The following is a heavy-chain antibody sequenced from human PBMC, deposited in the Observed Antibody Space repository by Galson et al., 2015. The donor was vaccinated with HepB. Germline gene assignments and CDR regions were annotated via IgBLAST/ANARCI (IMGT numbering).Heavy chain of an antibody. CDR2: TTSTSSYV. Sequence: SLRLSCAASGFTFSNFNMNWVCQAPGKGLEWVSSTTSTSSYVYYAGSVKGRFAISRDNAKNSLYLRMNSLRAEDTAVYYCVRSSGYSRTWYAGPADFDYWGQGILATVSS. CDR1: GFTFSNFN. CDR3: VRSSGYSRTWYAGPADFDY. D-gene: IGHD6-13*01. J-gene: IGHJ4*02. V-gene: IGHV3-21*01.